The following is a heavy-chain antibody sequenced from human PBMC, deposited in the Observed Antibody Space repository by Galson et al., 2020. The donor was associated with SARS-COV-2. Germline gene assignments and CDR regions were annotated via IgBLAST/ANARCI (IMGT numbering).Heavy chain of an antibody. D-gene: IGHD3-22*01. V-gene: IGHV3-74*01. CDR1: GFTFSSYW. CDR2: INRDGSGT. Sequence: GGSLRLSCAASGFTFSSYWMEWVRQVPGKGLVWVSRINRDGSGTRYADSVKGRFTISRDNAKNTLYLQMNSLRAEDTAVYYCAFHRDYYDSSGYKEDYWGQGTLVTVSS. CDR3: AFHRDYYDSSGYKEDY. J-gene: IGHJ4*02.